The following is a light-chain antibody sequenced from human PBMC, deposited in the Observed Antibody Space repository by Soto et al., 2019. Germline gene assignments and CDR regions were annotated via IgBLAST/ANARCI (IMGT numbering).Light chain of an antibody. V-gene: IGKV1-5*01. CDR3: HQCSRYYT. CDR1: QSINNW. CDR2: DAS. J-gene: IGKJ2*01. Sequence: DIQMTHSPSTLSASVGDRDTITCRASQSINNWLAWYQQKPGKAPNLLIFDASTLESGVPPGFSGSGSGTKFTLTSSSLQPDHFAAQDRHQCSRYYTVGRGTKLEI.